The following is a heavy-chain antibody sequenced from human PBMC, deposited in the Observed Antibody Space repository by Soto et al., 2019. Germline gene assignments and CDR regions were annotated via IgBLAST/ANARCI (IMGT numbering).Heavy chain of an antibody. CDR1: GYTFTGYY. J-gene: IGHJ5*02. Sequence: ASVKVSCKASGYTFTGYYMHWVRQAPGQGLEWMGWINPNSGGTNYAQKFQGWVTMTRDTSISTAYMELSRLRSEDTAVYYCARERAAAGSNWFDPWGQGTLVTVSS. CDR3: ARERAAAGSNWFDP. V-gene: IGHV1-2*04. D-gene: IGHD6-13*01. CDR2: INPNSGGT.